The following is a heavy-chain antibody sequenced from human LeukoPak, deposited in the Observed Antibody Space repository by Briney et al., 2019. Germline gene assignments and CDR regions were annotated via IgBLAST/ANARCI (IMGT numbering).Heavy chain of an antibody. Sequence: GGSLTLSCAASGFTFSSYEMNWVRQAPGKGLEWVSYIASGGGANRFYSESVKGRFTISRDNAKNSLYLQMNSLRAEATAVYYCARGGSSSWYSYSWFDPWGQGTLVTVSS. CDR3: ARGGSSSWYSYSWFDP. CDR2: IASGGGANR. CDR1: GFTFSSYE. V-gene: IGHV3-48*03. D-gene: IGHD6-13*01. J-gene: IGHJ5*02.